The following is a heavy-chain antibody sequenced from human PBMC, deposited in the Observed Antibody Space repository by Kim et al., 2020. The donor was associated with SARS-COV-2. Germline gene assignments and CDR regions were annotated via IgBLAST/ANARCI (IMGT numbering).Heavy chain of an antibody. V-gene: IGHV1-2*02. CDR3: ARVPFVATGTHSP. J-gene: IGHJ5*02. CDR2: INPNSGGT. D-gene: IGHD1-1*01. Sequence: ASVKVSCKASGYTFSGHYMYWVRQAPGQGLEWMGWINPNSGGTNYAQKFQGRVTMTMDTSISTAYMELSRLRSDDTAVYYCARVPFVATGTHSPWGQGTLVTVSS. CDR1: GYTFSGHY.